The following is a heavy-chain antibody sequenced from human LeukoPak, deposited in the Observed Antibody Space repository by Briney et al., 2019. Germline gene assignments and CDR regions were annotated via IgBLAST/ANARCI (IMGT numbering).Heavy chain of an antibody. CDR3: ARPSYDSSDYEYFQH. V-gene: IGHV1-69*05. J-gene: IGHJ1*01. CDR2: IIPIFGTA. D-gene: IGHD3-22*01. CDR1: GGTFSSYA. Sequence: GASVKVSCKASGGTFSSYAISWVRQAPGQGLEWMGGIIPIFGTANYAQKFQGRVTMTRNTSISTAYMDLSRLRSDDTAVYYCARPSYDSSDYEYFQHWGQGTLVTVSS.